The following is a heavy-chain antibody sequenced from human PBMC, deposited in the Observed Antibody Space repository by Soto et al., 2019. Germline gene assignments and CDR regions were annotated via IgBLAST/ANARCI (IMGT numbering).Heavy chain of an antibody. V-gene: IGHV3-7*04. D-gene: IGHD3-22*01. CDR2: IKPDGSEK. CDR3: ARGDYYDTTGPFSDAFDI. J-gene: IGHJ3*02. Sequence: EVQLVESGGGLVQPGGSLRLSFAASGFTFSSYWMSWVRQAPGKGLEWVANIKPDGSEKWYVDSVKGRFTISRDNAKNSLYLQMNSLRAEDTAVYYCARGDYYDTTGPFSDAFDIWGQGTMVTVSS. CDR1: GFTFSSYW.